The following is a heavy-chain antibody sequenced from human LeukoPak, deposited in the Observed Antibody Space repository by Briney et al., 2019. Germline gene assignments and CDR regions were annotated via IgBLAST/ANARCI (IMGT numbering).Heavy chain of an antibody. CDR3: ARVDIAVAGTVY. D-gene: IGHD6-19*01. V-gene: IGHV4-34*01. CDR2: VNHSGRT. Sequence: PSETLSLTCGVYGGSLSGYYWTWIRQPPGKGLEWIGEVNHSGRTNYSPSLTSRVTISVDTSKNQFSLKLSSVTAADTAVYYCARVDIAVAGTVYWGQGTLVTVSS. CDR1: GGSLSGYY. J-gene: IGHJ4*02.